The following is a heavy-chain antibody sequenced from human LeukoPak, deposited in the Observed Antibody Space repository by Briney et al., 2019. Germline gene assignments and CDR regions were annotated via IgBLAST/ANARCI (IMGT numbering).Heavy chain of an antibody. Sequence: ASVKVSCKPSGYTFINHYIHWVRQAPGQGLEWMGVIRTTDGSTSYAQNFQGRLSMTSDTSTSTAYMELSSLRSEDTAIYYCTRTINSWFDPWGQGTPVSVSS. CDR1: GYTFINHY. CDR3: TRTINSWFDP. J-gene: IGHJ5*02. D-gene: IGHD3-9*01. V-gene: IGHV1-46*01. CDR2: IRTTDGST.